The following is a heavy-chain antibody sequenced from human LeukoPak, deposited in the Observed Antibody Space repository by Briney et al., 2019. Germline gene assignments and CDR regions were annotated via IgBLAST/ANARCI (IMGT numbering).Heavy chain of an antibody. CDR2: IKDDDEK. CDR3: ARGRGLDY. CDR1: GFTFSSYA. D-gene: IGHD3-16*01. J-gene: IGHJ4*02. V-gene: IGHV3-7*03. Sequence: GGSLRLSCAASGFTFSSYAMSWVRQAPGKGLEWVANIKDDDEKYYVDSVRGRFTISRDNARNSLYLQMNSLRVDDTAVYYCARGRGLDYWGQGTLVTVSS.